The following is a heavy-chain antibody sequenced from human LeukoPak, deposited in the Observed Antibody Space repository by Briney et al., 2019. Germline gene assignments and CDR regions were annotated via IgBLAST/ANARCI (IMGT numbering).Heavy chain of an antibody. CDR2: IFYSGNT. Sequence: PSETLSLTCTVSGGSISSSDYYWGWIRQPPGKGLEWIASIFYSGNTYYNPSLKSRVTISVDTSKNQFSLKLNSVTAADTAVYYCARWGGWSIAAAGDFDYWGQGTLVTVSS. J-gene: IGHJ4*02. V-gene: IGHV4-39*07. CDR3: ARWGGWSIAAAGDFDY. CDR1: GGSISSSDYY. D-gene: IGHD6-13*01.